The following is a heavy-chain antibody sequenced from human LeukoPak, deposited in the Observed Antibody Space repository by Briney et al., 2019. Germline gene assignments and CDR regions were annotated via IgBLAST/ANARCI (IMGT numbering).Heavy chain of an antibody. V-gene: IGHV4-4*07. J-gene: IGHJ5*02. CDR3: ARETYYYDSSGCYWWYNWFDP. D-gene: IGHD3-22*01. CDR1: SGSISSYY. CDR2: IYTSGST. Sequence: SETLSLTCTVSSGSISSYYWSWIRQPAGKGLEWIGRIYTSGSTNYNPSLKSRVTMSVHTSKNQFSLKLSSVTAADTAVYYCARETYYYDSSGCYWWYNWFDPWGQGTLVTVSS.